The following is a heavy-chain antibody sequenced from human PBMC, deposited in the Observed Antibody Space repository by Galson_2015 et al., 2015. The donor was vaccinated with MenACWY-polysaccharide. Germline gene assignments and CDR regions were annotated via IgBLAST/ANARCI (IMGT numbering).Heavy chain of an antibody. V-gene: IGHV3-23*01. CDR3: AKDLGNWCLFDY. CDR2: IGVSSYTT. J-gene: IGHJ4*02. Sequence: SLRLSCAASGFSFSSYGMNWVRQAPGKGLEWVAMIGVSSYTTRYTDSVKGRFTISRDNSRNTLSLQMNSLRAEDTAVYYCAKDLGNWCLFDYSGQGTLVTVSS. D-gene: IGHD2-8*02. CDR1: GFSFSSYG.